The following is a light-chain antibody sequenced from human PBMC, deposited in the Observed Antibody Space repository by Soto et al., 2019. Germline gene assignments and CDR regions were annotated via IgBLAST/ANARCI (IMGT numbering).Light chain of an antibody. CDR3: QQYNNWPYA. CDR1: QSVSSN. CDR2: GAS. Sequence: EIVMTQSPATLSVSPGERATLSCRASQSVSSNLAWYQQKPGQAPRLLIYGASTRATGIPARFSGSGSVPEFTLTISRLQSEDFAVYYCQQYNNWPYAFGQGTKLEIK. J-gene: IGKJ2*01. V-gene: IGKV3-15*01.